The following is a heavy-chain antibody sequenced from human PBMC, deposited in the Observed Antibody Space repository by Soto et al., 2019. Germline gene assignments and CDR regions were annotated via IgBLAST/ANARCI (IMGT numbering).Heavy chain of an antibody. CDR3: ARDKITGLFDY. CDR1: GFSISSGAYY. J-gene: IGHJ4*02. CDR2: INHSGSS. Sequence: XXTLSLTCAVSGFSISSGAYYWGLLRQHPGKGLEWIGEINHSGSSNYNPSLKSRVTISVDTSKNQFSLKLTSVTAADTAVYYCARDKITGLFDYWGQGTLVTAPQ. D-gene: IGHD2-8*02. V-gene: IGHV4-39*07.